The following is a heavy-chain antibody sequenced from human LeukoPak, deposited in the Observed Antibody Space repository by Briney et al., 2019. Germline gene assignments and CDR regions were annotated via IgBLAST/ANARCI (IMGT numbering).Heavy chain of an antibody. CDR2: IYYSGST. CDR1: GGSISSSSYY. Sequence: SETLSLTCTVSGGSISSSSYYWGWIRQPPGKGLEWIGSIYYSGSTYYNPSLKSRVTISVDTSMNQFSLKLSSVTAADTAVYYCARAYYDYVWGSYPFDYWGQGTLVTVSS. J-gene: IGHJ4*02. CDR3: ARAYYDYVWGSYPFDY. V-gene: IGHV4-39*07. D-gene: IGHD3-16*02.